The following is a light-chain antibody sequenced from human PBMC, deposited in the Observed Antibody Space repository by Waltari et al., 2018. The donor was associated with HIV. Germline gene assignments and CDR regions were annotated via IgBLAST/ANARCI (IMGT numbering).Light chain of an antibody. V-gene: IGLV2-14*03. Sequence: SALTQPASVSGSPGQSIPISCTGTNDDVGDYNFVSWYQQHPGKAPKLIIYNVSNRPSGASNRFSGSKSGNTASLTISGLQAEDESDYYCSSFTSSSTLVFGGGTKVTVL. CDR2: NVS. CDR1: NDDVGDYNF. J-gene: IGLJ3*02. CDR3: SSFTSSSTLV.